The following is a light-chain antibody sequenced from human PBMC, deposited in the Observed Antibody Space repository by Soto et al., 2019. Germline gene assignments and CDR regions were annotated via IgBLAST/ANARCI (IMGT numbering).Light chain of an antibody. J-gene: IGKJ2*01. V-gene: IGKV1-5*01. CDR2: DAS. CDR3: QHYNSYPVT. Sequence: DIQMTQSPSTLSASVGDRVTITCRASQSISSWLAWYQQKPGKAPKLLIYDASTLGSGVPSRFSGSGSVTEFTLTISSLQPDDFATYYCQHYNSYPVTFGQGTKLEIK. CDR1: QSISSW.